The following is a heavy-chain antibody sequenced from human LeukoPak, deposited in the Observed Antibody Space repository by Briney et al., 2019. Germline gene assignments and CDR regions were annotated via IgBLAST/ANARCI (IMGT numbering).Heavy chain of an antibody. CDR3: ARIHYYDSYIDY. CDR2: IYPGDSDT. Sequence: PGEPLKISCKGSGYSFTNYWIGWVRPMPGKGLEWMGIIYPGDSDTRYSPSFQGQVTISADKSISTVYLQWSSLKASDTAMYYCARIHYYDSYIDYWGQGTLVTVSS. J-gene: IGHJ4*02. CDR1: GYSFTNYW. V-gene: IGHV5-51*01. D-gene: IGHD3-22*01.